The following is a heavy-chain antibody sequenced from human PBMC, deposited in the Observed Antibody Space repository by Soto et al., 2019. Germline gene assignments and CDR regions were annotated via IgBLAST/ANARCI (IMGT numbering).Heavy chain of an antibody. V-gene: IGHV3-30*18. D-gene: IGHD1-26*01. CDR1: GFTFSSYG. Sequence: QVQLVESGGGVVQPGRSLRLSCAASGFTFSSYGMHWVRQAPGKGLEWVAVISYDGSNKYYADSVKGRFTISRDNSKNTLYLQMTSLRAEDTAVYYCAKEPSGARADYWGQGTLVTVSS. J-gene: IGHJ4*02. CDR2: ISYDGSNK. CDR3: AKEPSGARADY.